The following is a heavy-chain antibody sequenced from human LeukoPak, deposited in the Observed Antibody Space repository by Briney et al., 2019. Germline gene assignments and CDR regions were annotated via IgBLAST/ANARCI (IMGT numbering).Heavy chain of an antibody. CDR3: ARVAVSIVVVPAARLDVNYYYYMDV. Sequence: GGSLRLSCAASAFTFSSYWMTWVRQAPGKGLEWVANIKQDGSEKYYVDSVKGRFTISRDNAKNSLYLQMNSLRAGDTAVYYCARVAVSIVVVPAARLDVNYYYYMDVWGKGTTVTISS. CDR2: IKQDGSEK. D-gene: IGHD2-2*01. J-gene: IGHJ6*03. V-gene: IGHV3-7*01. CDR1: AFTFSSYW.